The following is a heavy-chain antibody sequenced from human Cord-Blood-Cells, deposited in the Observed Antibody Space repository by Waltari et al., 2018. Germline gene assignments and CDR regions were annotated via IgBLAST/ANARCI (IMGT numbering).Heavy chain of an antibody. J-gene: IGHJ4*02. V-gene: IGHV1-69*04. Sequence: QVQLVQSGAEVKKPGSSVKVSCKASGGTFSSYAISWVRQAPGQGLEWMGGIVPILVIANYAEKCQGRVTITADESTSTAYMELSSRRSVDTAVYYCARDPGYWGQGTLVTVSS. CDR2: IVPILVIA. CDR1: GGTFSSYA. CDR3: ARDPGY.